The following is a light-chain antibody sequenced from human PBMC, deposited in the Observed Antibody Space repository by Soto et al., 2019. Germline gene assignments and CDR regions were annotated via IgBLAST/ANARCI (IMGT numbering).Light chain of an antibody. J-gene: IGLJ3*02. CDR1: SYNIGAGYD. CDR3: QSYDSSLLWV. V-gene: IGLV1-40*01. CDR2: GNS. Sequence: QSVLTQPPSVSGAPGQRVTISCTGSSYNIGAGYDVHWYQQLPGTAPKLLIYGNSNRPSGVPDRFSGSKSGTSASLAITGLQAEDEADYYCQSYDSSLLWVFGGGTKLTVL.